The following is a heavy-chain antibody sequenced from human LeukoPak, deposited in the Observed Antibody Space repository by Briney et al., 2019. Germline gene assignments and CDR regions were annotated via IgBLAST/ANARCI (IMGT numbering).Heavy chain of an antibody. J-gene: IGHJ4*02. CDR3: TRFGYSSSWGVDY. CDR1: GFTFSNAW. Sequence: GGSLRLSCAASGFTFSNAWMSWVRQAPGKGLEWVGRIKSKTDGGTTDYATPVKGRFTISRDDSKSIAYLQMNSLKTEDTAVYYCTRFGYSSSWGVDYWGQGTLVTVSS. V-gene: IGHV3-15*01. D-gene: IGHD6-13*01. CDR2: IKSKTDGGTT.